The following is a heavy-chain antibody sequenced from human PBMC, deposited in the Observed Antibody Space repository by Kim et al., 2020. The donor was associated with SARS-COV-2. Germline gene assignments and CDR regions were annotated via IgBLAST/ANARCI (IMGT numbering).Heavy chain of an antibody. J-gene: IGHJ4*02. V-gene: IGHV3-23*01. CDR3: AKDDAPGGGYLDY. CDR2: INVPDGTT. CDR1: GFTFSAYS. D-gene: IGHD3-16*01. Sequence: GGSLRLSCAASGFTFSAYSMAWVRQAPGKGLEWLSRINVPDGTTYYANSVKGRFTISRDNSRSTLFLQMNSLRAEDSAMYFCAKDDAPGGGYLDYWGQG.